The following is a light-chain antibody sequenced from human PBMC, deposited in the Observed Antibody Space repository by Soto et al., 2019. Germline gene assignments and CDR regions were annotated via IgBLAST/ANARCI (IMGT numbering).Light chain of an antibody. CDR2: IAS. CDR1: QSVNSDY. V-gene: IGKV3-20*01. CDR3: QQYGTSPWT. Sequence: EIVLTQSPGTLSLFPGERATLSCRATQSVNSDYLAWYQQRPGQAPRLLIYIASRRATNIPDRFSGSGSGTDFTLTSNKLEPEDSAVYYWQQYGTSPWTFGQGAKVEIK. J-gene: IGKJ1*01.